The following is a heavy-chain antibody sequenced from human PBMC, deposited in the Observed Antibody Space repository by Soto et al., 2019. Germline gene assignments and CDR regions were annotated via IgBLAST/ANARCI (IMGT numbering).Heavy chain of an antibody. D-gene: IGHD3-22*01. CDR3: ARVGSYDSSGYYPEWFDP. CDR1: GGTFSSYA. J-gene: IGHJ5*02. Sequence: QVQLVQSGAEVKKPGSSVKVSCKASGGTFSSYAISWVRQAPGQGLEWMGGIIPIFGTANYAQKFQGRVTITADKSTSTAYMELSSLRSEDTAVYYCARVGSYDSSGYYPEWFDPWGQGTLVTVSS. V-gene: IGHV1-69*06. CDR2: IIPIFGTA.